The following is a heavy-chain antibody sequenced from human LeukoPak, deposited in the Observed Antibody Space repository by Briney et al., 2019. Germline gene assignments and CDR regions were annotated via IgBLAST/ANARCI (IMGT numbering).Heavy chain of an antibody. CDR2: ISGSGGST. D-gene: IGHD3-22*01. Sequence: PGGSLRLSCAASGFTFSSSAMTWVRQAPGKGLEWVSAISGSGGSTYYADSVKGRFTVSRDSSKNTLYLQMNSLRAEDTAVYYCAKTGHIERNDDDSSGYVNWFDPWGQGTLVTVSS. CDR3: AKTGHIERNDDDSSGYVNWFDP. CDR1: GFTFSSSA. J-gene: IGHJ5*02. V-gene: IGHV3-23*01.